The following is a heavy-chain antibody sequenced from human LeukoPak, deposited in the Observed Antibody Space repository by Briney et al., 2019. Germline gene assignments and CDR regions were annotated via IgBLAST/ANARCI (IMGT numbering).Heavy chain of an antibody. Sequence: SETLSLTCTVSGGSINSSSYYWGWVRQPPGKGLEWIGSMYYRGSTYYSPSLKSRVTISVDTSKNQFSLKLSSVTAADTAVYYCARDWRVDISPLRMDVWGQGTTVTVSS. CDR3: ARDWRVDISPLRMDV. CDR2: MYYRGST. V-gene: IGHV4-39*07. D-gene: IGHD5-12*01. CDR1: GGSINSSSYY. J-gene: IGHJ6*02.